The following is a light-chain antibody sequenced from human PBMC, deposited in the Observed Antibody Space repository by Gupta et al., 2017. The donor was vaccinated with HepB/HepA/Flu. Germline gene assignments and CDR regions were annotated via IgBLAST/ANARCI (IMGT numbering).Light chain of an antibody. CDR2: EVS. CDR3: TQSNQLPLA. V-gene: IGKV2D-29*01. CDR1: RSLLHSNGKTY. Sequence: EIVMSQSPLSLSVTPGQSASISCKSSRSLLHSNGKTYLYWYPQKPGQPPKLLINEVSNRYSGVPDRFSGRGWGTDFTLKISRAEGEDVGVYHCTQSNQLPLAFGRGTXVEIK. J-gene: IGKJ4*01.